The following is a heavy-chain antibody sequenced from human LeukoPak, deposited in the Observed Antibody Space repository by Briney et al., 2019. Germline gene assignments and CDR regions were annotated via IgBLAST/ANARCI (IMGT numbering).Heavy chain of an antibody. CDR3: ARAVGDGYNYEGYYFDY. J-gene: IGHJ4*02. CDR1: GYSISSGYY. CDR2: IYHSGST. Sequence: PSETLSLTCAVSGYSISSGYYWGWIRQPPGKGLEWIGSIYHSGSTNYNPSLKSRVTISVDTSKNQFSLKLSSVTAADTAVYYCARAVGDGYNYEGYYFDYWGQGTLVTVSS. V-gene: IGHV4-38-2*01. D-gene: IGHD5-24*01.